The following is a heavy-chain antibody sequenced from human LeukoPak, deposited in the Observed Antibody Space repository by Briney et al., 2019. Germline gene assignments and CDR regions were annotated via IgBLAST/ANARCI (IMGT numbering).Heavy chain of an antibody. Sequence: QPGGSLRLSCAAAGFTFSNYGLSWVRQAPGKGLEWVSIIYSGSSTYYADSVKGRFTISRDNSKNTLYLQMDSLRAEDTAVYYCARGSQELDPWGQGTLVTVSS. CDR2: IYSGSST. CDR3: ARGSQELDP. J-gene: IGHJ5*02. V-gene: IGHV3-53*01. CDR1: GFTFSNYG. D-gene: IGHD1-26*01.